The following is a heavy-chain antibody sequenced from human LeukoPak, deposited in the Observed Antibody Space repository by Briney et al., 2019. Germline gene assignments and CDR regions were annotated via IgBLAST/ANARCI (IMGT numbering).Heavy chain of an antibody. D-gene: IGHD3-22*01. CDR1: GYTFTGYY. J-gene: IGHJ4*02. V-gene: IGHV1-2*02. CDR3: ARDPGDSSGYRY. Sequence: GASVKVSCKASGYTFTGYYMHWVRQAPGQGLERMGWINPNSGGTNYAQEFQGRVTMTRDTSISTAYMELSRLRSDDTAVYYCARDPGDSSGYRYWGQGTLVTVSS. CDR2: INPNSGGT.